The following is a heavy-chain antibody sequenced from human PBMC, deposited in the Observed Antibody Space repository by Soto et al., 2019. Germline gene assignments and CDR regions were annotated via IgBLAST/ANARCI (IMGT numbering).Heavy chain of an antibody. J-gene: IGHJ4*02. CDR1: GGSVSSNSAA. V-gene: IGHV6-1*01. CDR2: TYYRSKWHN. CDR3: ARGSGPIPTAFDY. D-gene: IGHD6-19*01. Sequence: SQTLSLTCAISGGSVSSNSAAGNWIRQSPSRGLEWLGRTYYRSKWHNDYAVSVKSRITINPDTSKNQFSLQLNSVTPEDTAVYYCARGSGPIPTAFDYWGQGTLVTVSS.